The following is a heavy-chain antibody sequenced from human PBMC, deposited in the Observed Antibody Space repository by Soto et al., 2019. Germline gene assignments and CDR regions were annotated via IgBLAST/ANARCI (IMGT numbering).Heavy chain of an antibody. CDR1: GFTFSSYA. V-gene: IGHV3-23*01. Sequence: EVQLLESGGGLVQPGGSLRLSCAASGFTFSSYAMSWVRQAPGKGLEWVSVISGSGVNTYYADSVKGRFTISRDNSKSTLYLEMNSLRAEDTAVYFCASRMIAVVIEAFEVWGQGTMVTVSS. CDR3: ASRMIAVVIEAFEV. D-gene: IGHD3-22*01. CDR2: ISGSGVNT. J-gene: IGHJ3*01.